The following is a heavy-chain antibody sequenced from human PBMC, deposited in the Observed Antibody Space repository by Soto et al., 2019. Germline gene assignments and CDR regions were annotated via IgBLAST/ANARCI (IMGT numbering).Heavy chain of an antibody. J-gene: IGHJ4*02. CDR2: IIPVFGPA. CDR3: GRGGSWAKVDS. Sequence: SVKVSCKASGVTLKNSALSWVRQAPGQGLEWMGGIIPVFGPALYAQKFQGRVTITADESTNTAFLGVSSLRSEDTAVYYCGRGGSWAKVDSWGPGTLVTISS. V-gene: IGHV1-69*13. D-gene: IGHD6-13*01. CDR1: GVTLKNSA.